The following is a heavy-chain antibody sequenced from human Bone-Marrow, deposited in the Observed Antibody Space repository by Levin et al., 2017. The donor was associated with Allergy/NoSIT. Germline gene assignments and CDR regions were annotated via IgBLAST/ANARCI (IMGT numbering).Heavy chain of an antibody. Sequence: TSETLSLTCAVYGGSFSGYYWSWIRQPPGKGLEWIGEINHSGSTNYNPSLKSRVTISVDTSKNQFSLKLSSVTAADTAVYYCARVRGDIVVVPAATVYDYYYMDVWGKGTTVTVSS. CDR1: GGSFSGYY. CDR2: INHSGST. D-gene: IGHD2-2*01. V-gene: IGHV4-34*01. CDR3: ARVRGDIVVVPAATVYDYYYMDV. J-gene: IGHJ6*03.